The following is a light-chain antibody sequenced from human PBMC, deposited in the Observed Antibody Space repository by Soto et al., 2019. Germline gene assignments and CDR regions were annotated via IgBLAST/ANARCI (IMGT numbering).Light chain of an antibody. J-gene: IGLJ2*01. CDR3: SSYTSTSLVV. V-gene: IGLV2-14*01. Sequence: QSVLTQPASVSGSPGQSITISCTGTSSDVGGYNYVSWYQQHPGKAPRLLIYEVSNRPSGVSNRFSGSKSGNTASLTISGLQAEDEADYYCSSYTSTSLVVFGGGTKVTVL. CDR1: SSDVGGYNY. CDR2: EVS.